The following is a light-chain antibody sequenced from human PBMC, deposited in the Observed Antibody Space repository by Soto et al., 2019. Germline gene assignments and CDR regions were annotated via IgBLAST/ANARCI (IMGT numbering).Light chain of an antibody. J-gene: IGKJ1*01. V-gene: IGKV1-5*03. CDR2: RAS. CDR3: QQYYDFPWT. CDR1: QSISSW. Sequence: IQMTQSPSTLSASIGDRVAITCRASQSISSWLAWFQQKPGKAPNLLVYRASTLERGVPSRFSGSGSGTEFTLTISSLQPDDFATYYCQQYYDFPWTFGQGTKVDIK.